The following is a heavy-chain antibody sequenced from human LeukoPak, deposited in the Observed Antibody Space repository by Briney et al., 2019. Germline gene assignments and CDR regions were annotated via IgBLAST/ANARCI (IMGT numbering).Heavy chain of an antibody. CDR2: IWYDGSNK. V-gene: IGHV3-33*01. Sequence: GGSLRLSSAASGFTFSSYGMHWVRQAPGKGLEWVAVIWYDGSNKYYADSVKGRFTISRDNSKNTLYLQMNSLRAEDTAVYYCARASYGSGSYYNYYYYGMDVWGKGTTVTVSS. CDR3: ARASYGSGSYYNYYYYGMDV. D-gene: IGHD3-10*01. J-gene: IGHJ6*04. CDR1: GFTFSSYG.